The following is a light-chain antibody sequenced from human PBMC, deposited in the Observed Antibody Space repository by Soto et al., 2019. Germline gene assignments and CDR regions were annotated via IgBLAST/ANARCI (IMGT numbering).Light chain of an antibody. CDR2: AAS. CDR1: QGISSN. Sequence: DIQMTHSPSSVSSSVGDIVTITFRASQGISSNLAWYQQKPGKAPKLLIYAASTLQSGVPSRFSGSGSGTSFTLTISSLQPEDFATYYCQQLLSYPITFGQGTRLEIK. J-gene: IGKJ5*01. V-gene: IGKV1-9*01. CDR3: QQLLSYPIT.